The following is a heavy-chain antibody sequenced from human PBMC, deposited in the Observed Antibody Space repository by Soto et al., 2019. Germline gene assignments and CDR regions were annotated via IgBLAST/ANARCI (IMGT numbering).Heavy chain of an antibody. J-gene: IGHJ6*02. Sequence: GGSLRLSCAASGFTFSSYSMNWVRQTPGKGLEWVSYISSSSSNKYYADSVKGRFTISRDNSKNTLYLQMNSLRAEDTAVYYCAKLGLRYFDWLPRDYYYGMDVWGQGTTVTVSS. CDR2: ISSSSSNK. CDR3: AKLGLRYFDWLPRDYYYGMDV. CDR1: GFTFSSYS. V-gene: IGHV3-48*01. D-gene: IGHD3-9*01.